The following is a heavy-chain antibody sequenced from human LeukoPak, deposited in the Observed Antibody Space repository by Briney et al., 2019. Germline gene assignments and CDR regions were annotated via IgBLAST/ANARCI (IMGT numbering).Heavy chain of an antibody. V-gene: IGHV4-59*01. CDR3: ARESAAAGDYYYYYYMDV. CDR1: GGSISSYY. Sequence: SETLSVTCTVSGGSISSYYWSWIRQPPGKGLEWIGYIYCSGSTNYNPSLKSRVTISVDTSKNQFSLKLSSVTAADTAVYYCARESAAAGDYYYYYYMDVWGKGTTVTVSS. CDR2: IYCSGST. J-gene: IGHJ6*03. D-gene: IGHD6-13*01.